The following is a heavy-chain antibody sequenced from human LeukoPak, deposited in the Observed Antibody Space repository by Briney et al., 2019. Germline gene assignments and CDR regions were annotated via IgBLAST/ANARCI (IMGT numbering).Heavy chain of an antibody. Sequence: ASVKVSCKASGGTFSSYAISWVRQAPGQGLEWMVGIIPIFGTANYAQKFQGRVTITADESTSTAYMELSSLRSEDTAVYYCARMVATYYYDSSGYSYFDYWGQGTLVTVSS. CDR1: GGTFSSYA. J-gene: IGHJ4*02. V-gene: IGHV1-69*01. CDR3: ARMVATYYYDSSGYSYFDY. CDR2: IIPIFGTA. D-gene: IGHD3-22*01.